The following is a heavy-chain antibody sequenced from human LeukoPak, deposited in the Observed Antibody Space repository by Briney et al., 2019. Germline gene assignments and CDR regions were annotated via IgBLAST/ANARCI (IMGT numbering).Heavy chain of an antibody. J-gene: IGHJ4*02. CDR3: ARDEDSGSYSALDY. V-gene: IGHV1-2*02. Sequence: GASVKVSCKASGYTFTGYYMHWVRQAPGQGLEWMGWINPNSGGTNYAQKFQGRVTMTRDTSISTAYMELSRLRSDDTAVYYCARDEDSGSYSALDYWGQGTLVTVSS. CDR2: INPNSGGT. CDR1: GYTFTGYY. D-gene: IGHD1-26*01.